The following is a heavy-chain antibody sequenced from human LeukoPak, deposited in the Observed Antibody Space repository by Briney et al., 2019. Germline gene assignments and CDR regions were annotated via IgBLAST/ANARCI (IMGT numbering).Heavy chain of an antibody. J-gene: IGHJ3*02. Sequence: GGSLRLSCAASGFTVSSKYMSWVRQAPGMGLEWVSVIYRGDNIYYADSVKGRFTISRDNSKNILCLQMNSLRAEDTAVYYCASSHGVGFAFDIWGQGTVVTVSS. CDR1: GFTVSSKY. CDR3: ASSHGVGFAFDI. D-gene: IGHD2-2*01. V-gene: IGHV3-53*01. CDR2: IYRGDNI.